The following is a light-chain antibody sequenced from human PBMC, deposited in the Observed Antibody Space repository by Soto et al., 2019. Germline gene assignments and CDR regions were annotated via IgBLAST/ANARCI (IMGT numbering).Light chain of an antibody. CDR2: AAS. CDR1: QSISGY. CDR3: QQSYSTPWT. V-gene: IGKV1-39*01. J-gene: IGKJ1*01. Sequence: DIQMTQSPSSLSASVGDRVTITCRASQSISGYLNWYQQKPGKAPKLLIYAASSLQSGVPSSFSGSGSGTDFTLTISSLQPEDFATYYCQQSYSTPWTFGQGNKVEIK.